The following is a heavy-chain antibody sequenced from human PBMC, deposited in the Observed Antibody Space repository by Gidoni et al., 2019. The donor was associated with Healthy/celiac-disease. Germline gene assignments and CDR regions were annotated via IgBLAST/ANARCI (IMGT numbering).Heavy chain of an antibody. CDR3: ARISGDYGSDY. Sequence: QVTLRESGPALVKPTQTLTLTCTFSGFSLSTSGMCVSWIRQPPGKALEWLARIDWDDDKYYSTSLKTRLIISKDTSKNQVVLTMTNMDPVDTATYYCARISGDYGSDYWGQGTLVTVSS. D-gene: IGHD4-17*01. CDR2: IDWDDDK. CDR1: GFSLSTSGMC. J-gene: IGHJ4*02. V-gene: IGHV2-70*15.